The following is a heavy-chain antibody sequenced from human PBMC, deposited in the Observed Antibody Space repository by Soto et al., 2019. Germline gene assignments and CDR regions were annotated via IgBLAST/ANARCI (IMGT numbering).Heavy chain of an antibody. V-gene: IGHV3-21*01. CDR3: ARVRLFSSSWSLDY. J-gene: IGHJ4*02. CDR1: GFTFSSYS. D-gene: IGHD6-13*01. CDR2: ISSSSSYI. Sequence: PGGSLRLSCAASGFTFSSYSMNWVRQAPGKGLEWVSSISSSSSYIYYADSVKGLFTISRDNAKNSLYLQMNSLRAEDTAVYYCARVRLFSSSWSLDYWGQGTLVTVSS.